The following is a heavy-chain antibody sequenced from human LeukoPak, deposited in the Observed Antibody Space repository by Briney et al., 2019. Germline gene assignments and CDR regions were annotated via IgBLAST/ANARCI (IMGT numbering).Heavy chain of an antibody. CDR1: GYTFTSYD. CDR2: INPNSGGT. D-gene: IGHD3-22*01. CDR3: ARAAVYYDSSGYSEVGYFDY. V-gene: IGHV1-2*02. Sequence: ASVKVSCKASGYTFTSYDINWVRQATGQGLEWMGWINPNSGGTNYAQKFQGRVTMTRDTSISTAYMELSRLRSDDTAVYYCARAAVYYDSSGYSEVGYFDYWGQGTLVTVSS. J-gene: IGHJ4*02.